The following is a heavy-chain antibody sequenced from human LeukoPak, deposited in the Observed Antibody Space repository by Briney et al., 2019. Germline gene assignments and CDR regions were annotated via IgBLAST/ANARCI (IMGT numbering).Heavy chain of an antibody. CDR1: GFTFSSYS. Sequence: GGSLRLSCAASGFTFSSYSMNWVRQAPGKGLEWVSSISSSSSYIYYADSVKGRFTISRDNAKNSLYLQMNSPRAEDTAVYYCAREEVATSFVDYWGQGTLVTVSS. J-gene: IGHJ4*02. V-gene: IGHV3-21*01. CDR3: AREEVATSFVDY. D-gene: IGHD5-12*01. CDR2: ISSSSSYI.